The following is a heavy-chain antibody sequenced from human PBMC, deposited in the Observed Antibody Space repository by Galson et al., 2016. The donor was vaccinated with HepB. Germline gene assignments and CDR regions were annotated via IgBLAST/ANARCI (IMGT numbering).Heavy chain of an antibody. CDR1: GFSLSTTGVG. Sequence: PALVKPTQTLTLTCTFSGFSLSTTGVGVGWIRQPPGKALEWLALKYWDDDKYYNPSLKTRLIITKDTSKNQVVLTMTNMDPVDTATYYCAHRRGSGSPWAYGAFDIWGQGTMVTVPS. CDR3: AHRRGSGSPWAYGAFDI. J-gene: IGHJ3*02. V-gene: IGHV2-5*02. D-gene: IGHD1-26*01. CDR2: KYWDDDK.